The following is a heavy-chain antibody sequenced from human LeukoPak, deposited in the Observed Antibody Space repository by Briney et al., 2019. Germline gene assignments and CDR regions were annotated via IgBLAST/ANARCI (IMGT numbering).Heavy chain of an antibody. CDR2: IYWDDDK. Sequence: SLSTSGVGVGWIRQPPGKALEWLALIYWDDDKRYSPSLKSRPTITKDTSKNQVVLTMTNMDPVDTATYYCAHLMIAGPHDAFDIWGQGTMVTVSS. CDR1: SLSTSGVG. J-gene: IGHJ3*02. CDR3: AHLMIAGPHDAFDI. V-gene: IGHV2-5*02. D-gene: IGHD3-22*01.